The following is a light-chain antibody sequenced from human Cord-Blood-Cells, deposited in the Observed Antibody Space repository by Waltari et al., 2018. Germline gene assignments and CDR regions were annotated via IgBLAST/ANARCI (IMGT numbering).Light chain of an antibody. Sequence: DVVMTQSPLSLPVTLGQPASISCRSSQSLVHSDGNTSLNWFQQRPGQSPRRLIYKVSNRDPGVPDRFSGSGSGTDFTLKISRVEAEDVGVYYCMQGTHWPPAYTFGQGTKLEIK. CDR2: KVS. V-gene: IGKV2-30*02. CDR3: MQGTHWPPAYT. CDR1: QSLVHSDGNTS. J-gene: IGKJ2*01.